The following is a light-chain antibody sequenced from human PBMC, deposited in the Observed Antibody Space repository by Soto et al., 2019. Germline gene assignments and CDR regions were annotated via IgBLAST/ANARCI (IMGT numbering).Light chain of an antibody. CDR3: KSYAGSNTYV. CDR1: KNDIGVYDF. V-gene: IGLV2-8*01. Sequence: QSALTQSPSASGSPGQSVTISCTGTKNDIGVYDFVSWYRHHPGKAPRLIIYEVVQRPSGVPDRFSGSKSGNTASLTVSGLQAADEADYFCKSYAGSNTYVFGSGTKVTVL. CDR2: EVV. J-gene: IGLJ1*01.